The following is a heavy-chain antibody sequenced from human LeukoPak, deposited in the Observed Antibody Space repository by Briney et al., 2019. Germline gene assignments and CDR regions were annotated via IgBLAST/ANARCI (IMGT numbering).Heavy chain of an antibody. CDR2: IYHSGST. D-gene: IGHD1-26*01. J-gene: IGHJ5*02. CDR3: ARDLSNSGSYPNWFDP. V-gene: IGHV4-38-2*02. CDR1: GHSISSGYY. Sequence: SETLSLTCAVSGHSISSGYYWGWIRQPPGKGLEWIGSIYHSGSTYYNPSLKSRVTISVDTSKNQFSLKLSSVTAADTAVYYCARDLSNSGSYPNWFDPWGQGTLVTVSS.